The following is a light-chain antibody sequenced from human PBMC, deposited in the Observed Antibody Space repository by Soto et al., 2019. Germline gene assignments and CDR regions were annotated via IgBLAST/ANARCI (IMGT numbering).Light chain of an antibody. CDR1: SSNIGTSS. J-gene: IGLJ1*01. V-gene: IGLV1-44*01. Sequence: QSVLTQPHSASGTHVRRVTLSRSGSSSNIGTSSVHWFQQLPGTAPKLLISTTNQRPSGVPERFSGSKSGTSASLAISGLQSEDEADYYCAAWDDSLNGHVFGTGTKVTVL. CDR3: AAWDDSLNGHV. CDR2: TTN.